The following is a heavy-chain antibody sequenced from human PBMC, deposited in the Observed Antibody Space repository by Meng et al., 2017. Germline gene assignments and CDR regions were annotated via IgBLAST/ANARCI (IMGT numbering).Heavy chain of an antibody. D-gene: IGHD4-17*01. CDR1: GYTFTGYY. CDR3: ARGGRYGDYDSAYYYYGMDV. CDR2: INPNSGGT. Sequence: ASVKVSCKASGYTFTGYYMHWVRQAPGQGLEWMGWINPNSGGTNYAQKFQGRVTVTRDTSISTAYMELSRLRSDDTAVYYCARGGRYGDYDSAYYYYGMDVWGQGTMVTVSS. V-gene: IGHV1-2*02. J-gene: IGHJ6*02.